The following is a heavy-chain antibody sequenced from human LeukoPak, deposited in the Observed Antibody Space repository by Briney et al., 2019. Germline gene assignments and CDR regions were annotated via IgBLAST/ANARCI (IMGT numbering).Heavy chain of an antibody. CDR3: ARDGGDTVVVPALKTQTYYYYYYMDV. V-gene: IGHV1-18*01. CDR2: ISAYNGNT. Sequence: ASVKVSCKASGYTFTSYGISWVRQAPGQGLAWMGWISAYNGNTNYAQKLQGRVTMTTDTSTRTAYMEMRSLRSDDTAVYYCARDGGDTVVVPALKTQTYYYYYYMDVWGKGTTVTVSS. J-gene: IGHJ6*03. D-gene: IGHD2-2*01. CDR1: GYTFTSYG.